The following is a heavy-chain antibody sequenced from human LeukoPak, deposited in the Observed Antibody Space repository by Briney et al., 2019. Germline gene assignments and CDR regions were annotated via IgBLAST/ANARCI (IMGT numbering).Heavy chain of an antibody. V-gene: IGHV1-18*01. D-gene: IGHD3-10*01. J-gene: IGHJ4*02. Sequence: ASVKVSCKASGYTFTSYGISWVRQAPGQGLEWMGWISAYNGNTNYARKLQGRVTMTTDTSTSTAYMELRSLRSDDTAVYYCARVGNSRGYYGSGSLDYWGQGTLVTVSS. CDR3: ARVGNSRGYYGSGSLDY. CDR2: ISAYNGNT. CDR1: GYTFTSYG.